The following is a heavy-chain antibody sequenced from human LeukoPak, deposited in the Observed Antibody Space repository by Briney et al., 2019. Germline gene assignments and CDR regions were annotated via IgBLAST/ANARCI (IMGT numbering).Heavy chain of an antibody. J-gene: IGHJ5*02. D-gene: IGHD3-22*01. V-gene: IGHV4-4*07. Sequence: SETLSLTCTVSGGSISSYYWSWIRQPAGKGLEWIGRIYTSGSTNYSPSLKSRVTMSVDTSKNQFSLKLSSVTAADTAVYYCARDYYDSSGYYNWFDPWGQGTLVTVSS. CDR1: GGSISSYY. CDR3: ARDYYDSSGYYNWFDP. CDR2: IYTSGST.